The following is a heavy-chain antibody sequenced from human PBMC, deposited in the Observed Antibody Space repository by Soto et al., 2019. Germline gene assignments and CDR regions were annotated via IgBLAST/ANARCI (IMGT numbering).Heavy chain of an antibody. J-gene: IGHJ3*02. V-gene: IGHV3-72*01. CDR3: TLNYYDTSGYSIDI. CDR2: SRNKDNSYNT. D-gene: IGHD3-22*01. CDR1: GFTFSAHY. Sequence: GGSLRLSCAASGFTFSAHYMDWVRQAPEKGLEWVGRSRNKDNSYNTEYAASVKGRFTLSRDDSKNSLYLQMNSLKTEDTAVYYCTLNYYDTSGYSIDIWGQGTMVTVSS.